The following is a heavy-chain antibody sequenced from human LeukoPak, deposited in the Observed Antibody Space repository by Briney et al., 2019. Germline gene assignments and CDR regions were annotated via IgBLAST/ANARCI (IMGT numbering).Heavy chain of an antibody. D-gene: IGHD6-13*01. J-gene: IGHJ3*02. CDR3: AEAGPDAFDI. Sequence: WASVKVSCKASGGTFSSYAISWVRQAPGQGLEWMGGIIPIFGTANYAQKFQGRVTITADESTSTAYMELSSLRSEDTAVYYCAEAGPDAFDIWGRGTMVTVSS. V-gene: IGHV1-69*13. CDR2: IIPIFGTA. CDR1: GGTFSSYA.